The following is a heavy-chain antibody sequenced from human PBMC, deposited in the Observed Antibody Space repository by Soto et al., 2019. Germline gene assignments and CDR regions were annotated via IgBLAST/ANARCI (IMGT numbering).Heavy chain of an antibody. V-gene: IGHV1-2*04. D-gene: IGHD2-8*01. CDR3: ARGDSTDCSNGVCSFFYNHDMDV. CDR1: GYSFTDYH. Sequence: ASVKVSCKASGYSFTDYHIHWVRQAPGQGLEWLGRINPKSGGTSTAQKFQGWVTMTTDTSISTASMELTRLTSDDPAIYYCARGDSTDCSNGVCSFFYNHDMDVWGQGTTVTVSS. J-gene: IGHJ6*02. CDR2: INPKSGGT.